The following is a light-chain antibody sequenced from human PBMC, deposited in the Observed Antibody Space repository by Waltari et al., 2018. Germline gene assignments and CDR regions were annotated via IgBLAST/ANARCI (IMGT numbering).Light chain of an antibody. J-gene: IGKJ3*01. Sequence: DIQMTQSPSSLSPSVGDRITNTCRASQGISNSLAWYQQKPGKAPKLLLYAASTLESGVPSRFSGSGSGTDYTLTISSLQPEDFATYYCQQYYSIPPVTFGPGTRVDFK. V-gene: IGKV1-NL1*01. CDR3: QQYYSIPPVT. CDR2: AAS. CDR1: QGISNS.